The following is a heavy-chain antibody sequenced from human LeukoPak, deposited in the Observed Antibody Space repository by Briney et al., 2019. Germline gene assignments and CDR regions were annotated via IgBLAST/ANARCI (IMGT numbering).Heavy chain of an antibody. D-gene: IGHD4/OR15-4a*01. CDR3: ARDVDYANPRHDY. CDR2: IYTSGST. CDR1: GGSFSGYY. J-gene: IGHJ4*02. Sequence: SETLSLTCAVYGGSFSGYYWSWIRQPPGKGLEWIGRIYTSGSTNYNPSLKSRVTISVDTSKNQFSLKLSSVTAADTAVYYCARDVDYANPRHDYWGQGTLVTVSS. V-gene: IGHV4-4*08.